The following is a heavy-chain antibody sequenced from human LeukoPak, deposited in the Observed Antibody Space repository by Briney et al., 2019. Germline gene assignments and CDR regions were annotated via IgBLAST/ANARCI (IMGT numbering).Heavy chain of an antibody. CDR3: ARGSVVVVAATPFDY. CDR2: INPSGGST. V-gene: IGHV1-46*01. CDR1: GYTFTSYY. D-gene: IGHD2-15*01. Sequence: GASVKVSCKASGYTFTSYYMHWVRQAPGQGLEWMGIINPSGGSTSYAQKFQGRVTMTRDMSTSTVYMELSSLRSEDTAVYYCARGSVVVVAATPFDYWGQGTLVTVSS. J-gene: IGHJ4*02.